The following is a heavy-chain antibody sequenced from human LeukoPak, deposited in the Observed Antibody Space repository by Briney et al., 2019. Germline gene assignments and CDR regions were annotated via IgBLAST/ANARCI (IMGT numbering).Heavy chain of an antibody. CDR2: IYYTGNT. V-gene: IGHV4-39*01. J-gene: IGHJ6*03. CDR1: GVSISSSNSY. CDR3: ARGGPYSGSYSFRRTAHYYMDV. Sequence: SETLSLTCTVSGVSISSSNSYWGWIRQSPGKGLEWIGSIYYTGNTYYNASLKSRVTISIDTSNNQISLRLISVTATDTAMYYCARGGPYSGSYSFRRTAHYYMDVWGKGTTVTVSS. D-gene: IGHD1-26*01.